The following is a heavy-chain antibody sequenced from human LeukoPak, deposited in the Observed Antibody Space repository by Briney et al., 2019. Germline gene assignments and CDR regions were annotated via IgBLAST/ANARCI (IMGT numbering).Heavy chain of an antibody. J-gene: IGHJ5*02. D-gene: IGHD6-19*01. CDR1: GGSFSGYY. CDR3: ASFARRIAVAGTNNWFDP. Sequence: SETLSLTCAVYGGSFSGYYWSWIRQPPGKGLEWIGEINHSGSTNYNPSLKSRVTISVDKSKNQFSLKLSSVTAADTAVYYCASFARRIAVAGTNNWFDPWGQGTLVTVSS. V-gene: IGHV4-34*01. CDR2: INHSGST.